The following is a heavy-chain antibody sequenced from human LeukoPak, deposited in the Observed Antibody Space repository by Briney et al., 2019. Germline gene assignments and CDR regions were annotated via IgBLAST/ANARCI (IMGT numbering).Heavy chain of an antibody. V-gene: IGHV3-23*01. D-gene: IGHD3-22*01. J-gene: IGHJ4*02. CDR3: AKGRDYYDSHSTFDY. Sequence: GGSLRLSCAASGFTFSSYAMSWVRQAPGKGLEWVSSITGTAGSTFYADSVKGRFTISRDNSKNALYLQMNSLRAEDTALYYCAKGRDYYDSHSTFDYWGQGALVNVSS. CDR2: ITGTAGST. CDR1: GFTFSSYA.